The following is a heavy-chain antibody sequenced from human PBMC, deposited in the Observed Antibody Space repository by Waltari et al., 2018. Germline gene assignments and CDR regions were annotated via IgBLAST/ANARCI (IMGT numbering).Heavy chain of an antibody. V-gene: IGHV4-39*01. Sequence: QLQLQESGPGLVKPSETLSLTCTVSGGSISSSSYYWGWIRQPPGKGLEWIGSIYYSGSTYYNPSLKRRVTISVATSKNQFSLKLSSVTAAATALYYCAKHDYGDYNFAYWGQVTLVTVSS. J-gene: IGHJ4*02. D-gene: IGHD4-17*01. CDR2: IYYSGST. CDR1: GGSISSSSYY. CDR3: AKHDYGDYNFAY.